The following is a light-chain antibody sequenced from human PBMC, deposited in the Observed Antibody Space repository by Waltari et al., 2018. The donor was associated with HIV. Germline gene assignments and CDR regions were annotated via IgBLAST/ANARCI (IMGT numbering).Light chain of an antibody. Sequence: DIQLTQSPSTFSASLGSRATITCRASQSINSWLAWYQQKPGKAPNLLIYKASTLERGVPSRFSGSGSGTEFTLTISSLQSDDSATYFCQQYHIYSTFGQGTKVEIK. J-gene: IGKJ1*01. CDR3: QQYHIYST. CDR2: KAS. V-gene: IGKV1-5*03. CDR1: QSINSW.